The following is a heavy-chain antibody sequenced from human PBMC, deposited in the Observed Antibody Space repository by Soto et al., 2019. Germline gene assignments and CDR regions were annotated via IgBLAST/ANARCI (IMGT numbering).Heavy chain of an antibody. CDR2: IYYSGST. D-gene: IGHD3-22*01. Sequence: SETLSLHCPVPVGSISSFYWSLVRQPPGKRLEWIGYIYYSGSTNYNPSLKSRVTISVDTSKNQFSLKLSSVTAADTAVYYCARRYYDSSGYGMDVWGQGTTVTVSS. J-gene: IGHJ6*02. CDR3: ARRYYDSSGYGMDV. V-gene: IGHV4-59*01. CDR1: VGSISSFY.